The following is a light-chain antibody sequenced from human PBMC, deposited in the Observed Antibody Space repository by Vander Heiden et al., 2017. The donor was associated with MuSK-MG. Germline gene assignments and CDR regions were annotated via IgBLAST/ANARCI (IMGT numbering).Light chain of an antibody. CDR3: CSYTGSHTVV. V-gene: IGLV2-23*02. CDR1: SNDIGSYNL. J-gene: IGLJ2*01. CDR2: EVT. Sequence: QSALTQPASVSGSPGQSITISCIGTSNDIGSYNLVSWYQHHPGKAPKLVIYEVTKRPSGVSHRLSGSKSGHTASLTISGVQAEDEADYYCCSYTGSHTVVFGGGTELTVL.